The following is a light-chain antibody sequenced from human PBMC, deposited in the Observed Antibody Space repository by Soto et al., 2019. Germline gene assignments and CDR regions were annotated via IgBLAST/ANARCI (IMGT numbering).Light chain of an antibody. CDR3: QSYDSSLSGRVV. J-gene: IGLJ2*01. CDR1: SSNIGAGYD. CDR2: GNS. V-gene: IGLV1-40*01. Sequence: QSVLTQPPSVSGAPGQRVTISCTGSSSNIGAGYDVHWYQQLPGTAPKLLIYGNSNRPSGVPDRFPGSKSGTSAFLAITGVQAEDEADYYCQSYDSSLSGRVVFGGGTKLTVL.